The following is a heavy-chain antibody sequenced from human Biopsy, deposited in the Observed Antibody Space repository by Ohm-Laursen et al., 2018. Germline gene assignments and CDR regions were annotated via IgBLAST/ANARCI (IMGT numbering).Heavy chain of an antibody. CDR3: ARVGAGAPSIDYFDY. Sequence: SDTLSLTCIVSGDSISSDYWTWIRRPAGKGLEWIGRIYGSGSTNYNPSLRGRVTLSGDTSKNQVSLRLRSVTAADTAVYYCARVGAGAPSIDYFDYWGQGALVTVSP. CDR1: GDSISSDY. J-gene: IGHJ4*02. V-gene: IGHV4-4*07. CDR2: IYGSGST. D-gene: IGHD1-26*01.